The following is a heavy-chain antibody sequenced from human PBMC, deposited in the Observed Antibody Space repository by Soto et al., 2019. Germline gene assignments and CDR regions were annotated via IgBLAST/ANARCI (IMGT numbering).Heavy chain of an antibody. CDR1: GGSFSGYY. D-gene: IGHD3-10*01. Sequence: SETLSLTCAVYGGSFSGYYWGWIRQPPGKGLEWIGSIFYSGFTYYNPSLKSRVTISVDRSKTQFSLKLSSVTAADTAVYYCARVWGGAFDIWGQGTMVTVSS. CDR3: ARVWGGAFDI. V-gene: IGHV4-34*12. CDR2: IFYSGFT. J-gene: IGHJ3*02.